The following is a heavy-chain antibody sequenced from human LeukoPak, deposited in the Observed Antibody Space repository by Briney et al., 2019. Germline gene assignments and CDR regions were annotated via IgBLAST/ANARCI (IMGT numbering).Heavy chain of an antibody. CDR3: AKDLAGSGSYSFDY. CDR1: GFTFSNYA. Sequence: PGGSLRLSCAASGFTFSNYAMNWVRLAPGRGLEWVSAISGSGGSTYYADSVKGRFTISRDNSKNTLYLQMNSLRAEDTAVYYCAKDLAGSGSYSFDYWGQGTLVTVSS. CDR2: ISGSGGST. J-gene: IGHJ4*02. D-gene: IGHD1-26*01. V-gene: IGHV3-23*01.